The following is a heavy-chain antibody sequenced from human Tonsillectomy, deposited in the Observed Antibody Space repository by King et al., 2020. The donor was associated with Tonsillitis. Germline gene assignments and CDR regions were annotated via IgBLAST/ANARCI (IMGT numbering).Heavy chain of an antibody. V-gene: IGHV3-21*01. CDR1: GFTFSSYN. CDR2: ISSSSSYI. CDR3: ASEPPYDIFTGYYAYYGMDV. Sequence: VQLVESGGGLVKPGGSLRLSCAASGFTFSSYNMNWVRQAPGKGLEWVSSISSSSSYIYYADSVKGRFTISRDNAKNSLYLQMNSLRAEDTAVYYCASEPPYDIFTGYYAYYGMDVWGQGTTVTVSS. J-gene: IGHJ6*02. D-gene: IGHD3-9*01.